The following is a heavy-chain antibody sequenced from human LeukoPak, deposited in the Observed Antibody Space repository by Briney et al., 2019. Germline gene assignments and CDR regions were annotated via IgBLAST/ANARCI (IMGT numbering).Heavy chain of an antibody. CDR2: IKSKTDGGTT. CDR3: TTSMVRGVSATPHY. D-gene: IGHD3-10*01. Sequence: GGSLRLSCAASGFTFSNAWMSWVRQAPGKGLEWVVRIKSKTDGGTTDYAAPVKGRFTISRDDSKNTLYLQMNSLKTEDTAVYYCTTSMVRGVSATPHYWGQGTLVIVSS. J-gene: IGHJ4*02. V-gene: IGHV3-15*01. CDR1: GFTFSNAW.